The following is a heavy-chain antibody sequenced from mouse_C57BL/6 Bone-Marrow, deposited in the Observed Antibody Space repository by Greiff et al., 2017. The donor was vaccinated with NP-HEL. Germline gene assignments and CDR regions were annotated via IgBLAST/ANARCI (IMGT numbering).Heavy chain of an antibody. J-gene: IGHJ3*01. Sequence: VQLQQSGAELVKPGASVKISCKASGYEFSNYWMTWVKQRPGKGLEWIGQIYPGDGDTNYNGKFKDKAPLTSDKSSSTAYMQLSRLTSEDSAVYLCARGAYWGQGTLVTVSA. V-gene: IGHV1-80*01. CDR2: IYPGDGDT. CDR1: GYEFSNYW. CDR3: ARGAY.